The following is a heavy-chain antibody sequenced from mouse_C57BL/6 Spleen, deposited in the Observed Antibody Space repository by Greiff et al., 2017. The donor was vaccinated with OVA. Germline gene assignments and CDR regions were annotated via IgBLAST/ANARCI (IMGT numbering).Heavy chain of an antibody. CDR1: GFSLTSYG. J-gene: IGHJ3*01. CDR2: IWSGGST. CDR3: ARGDYDYDEDWFAY. V-gene: IGHV2-2*01. D-gene: IGHD2-4*01. Sequence: VKLMESGPGLVQPSQSLSITCTVSGFSLTSYGVHWVRQSPGKGLEWLGVIWSGGSTDYNAAFISRLSISKDNSKSQVFFKMNSLQADDTAIYYCARGDYDYDEDWFAYWGQGTLVTVSA.